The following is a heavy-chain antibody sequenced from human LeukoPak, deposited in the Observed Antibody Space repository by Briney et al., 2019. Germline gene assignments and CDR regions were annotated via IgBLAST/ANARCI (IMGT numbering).Heavy chain of an antibody. Sequence: GGSLRLSYAASGFTFSSYAMSWVRQAPGKGLEWVSAISGSGGSTYYADSVKGRFTISRDNSKNTLYLQMNSLRAEDTAVYYCAKDHHQWAVAGTGYWGQGTLVTVSS. J-gene: IGHJ4*02. V-gene: IGHV3-23*01. CDR3: AKDHHQWAVAGTGY. CDR2: ISGSGGST. D-gene: IGHD6-19*01. CDR1: GFTFSSYA.